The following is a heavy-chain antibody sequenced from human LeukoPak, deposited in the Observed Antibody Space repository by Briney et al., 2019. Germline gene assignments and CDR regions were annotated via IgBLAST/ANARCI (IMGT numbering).Heavy chain of an antibody. CDR1: GYIFSKYW. CDR3: ARCGRDYDNSAHGFDV. CDR2: IYPGDSDT. J-gene: IGHJ3*01. D-gene: IGHD3-22*01. Sequence: GASLQISCQGSGYIFSKYWIGWVRQMPGKGLEWMGIIYPGDSDTRYRPSFQGRVTISVDKSINTAHLQWSSLKASDTAMYYCARCGRDYDNSAHGFDVWGQGTMVIVSS. V-gene: IGHV5-51*01.